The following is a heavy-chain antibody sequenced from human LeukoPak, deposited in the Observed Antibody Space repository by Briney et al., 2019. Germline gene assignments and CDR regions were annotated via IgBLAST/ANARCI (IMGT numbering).Heavy chain of an antibody. CDR1: GFTFTNYA. Sequence: GGSLRLSCAASGFTFTNYALHWVRQAPGKGLEWVSSISGSGHSTDYADSAKGRFTISRYSSKSTVYLQMNSLRAEDTAVYYCAKVAQHRYNGGRDQEYSHHWGQGTLVTVSS. CDR2: ISGSGHST. V-gene: IGHV3-23*01. CDR3: AKVAQHRYNGGRDQEYSHH. D-gene: IGHD6-19*01. J-gene: IGHJ1*01.